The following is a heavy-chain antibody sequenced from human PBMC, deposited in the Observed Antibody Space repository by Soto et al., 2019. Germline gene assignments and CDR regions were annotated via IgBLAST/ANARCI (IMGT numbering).Heavy chain of an antibody. CDR2: INPKSGGT. D-gene: IGHD2-8*01. J-gene: IGHJ6*02. CDR3: ARGHSTECSNGVCSFFYNHEMDV. Sequence: QVQLVQSGAEVKKPGASVKVPCKASGYSFTDYHVHWVRQAPGQGLEWLGRINPKSGGTSTAQKFQGWVTMTRDTSINTAYMDLTRLRSDDTAVYYCARGHSTECSNGVCSFFYNHEMDVWGQGTPITV. CDR1: GYSFTDYH. V-gene: IGHV1-2*04.